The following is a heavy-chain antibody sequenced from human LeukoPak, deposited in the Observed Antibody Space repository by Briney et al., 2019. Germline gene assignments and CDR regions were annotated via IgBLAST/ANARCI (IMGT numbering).Heavy chain of an antibody. V-gene: IGHV4-59*08. CDR1: GGSINNYY. D-gene: IGHD1-26*01. CDR2: IYYSGST. CDR3: ARRASGSYYIDF. Sequence: SETLSLTCTVSGGSINNYYWRWIRQPPGKGLELIGYIYYSGSTNYNPSLKSRVTISEDTSKNQSSLKLRSVTAGDPALYYCARRASGSYYIDFWGQGTLVTVSS. J-gene: IGHJ4*02.